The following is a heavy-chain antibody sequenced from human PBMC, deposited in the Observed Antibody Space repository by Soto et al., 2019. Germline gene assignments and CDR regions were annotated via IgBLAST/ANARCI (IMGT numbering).Heavy chain of an antibody. V-gene: IGHV5-51*01. J-gene: IGHJ4*02. CDR1: GYSFTSYW. Sequence: GESLKISCKGSGYSFTSYWIGWVRQMPGKGLEWMGIIYPGDSDTRYSPSFQGQVTISADKSISTAYLQWSSLKASDTAMYYCARHMGERLDSYYFDYWGQGTLVTVSS. CDR2: IYPGDSDT. CDR3: ARHMGERLDSYYFDY. D-gene: IGHD3-16*01.